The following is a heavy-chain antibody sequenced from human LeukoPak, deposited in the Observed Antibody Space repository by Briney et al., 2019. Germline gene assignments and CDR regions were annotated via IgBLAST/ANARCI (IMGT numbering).Heavy chain of an antibody. V-gene: IGHV4-34*01. J-gene: IGHJ4*02. D-gene: IGHD6-13*01. Sequence: SETLSLTCAVYGRSLSGYYWSWIRQPPGKGLEWIGEINHSGSTNYNPSLKSRVTISVDTSKNQFSLKLSSVTAADTAVYYCARVKGGAAAATYYFDYWGQGTLVTVSS. CDR1: GRSLSGYY. CDR3: ARVKGGAAAATYYFDY. CDR2: INHSGST.